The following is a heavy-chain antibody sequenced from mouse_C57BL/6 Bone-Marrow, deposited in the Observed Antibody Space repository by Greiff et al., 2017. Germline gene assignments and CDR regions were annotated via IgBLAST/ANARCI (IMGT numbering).Heavy chain of an antibody. J-gene: IGHJ3*01. CDR3: TTDYGSSYPALVAY. D-gene: IGHD1-1*01. CDR1: GFNIKDDY. Sequence: VQLQQSGAELVRPGASVKLSCTASGFNIKDDYMHWVKQRPEQGLEWIGWIDPENGDTEYASKFQGKAPITADTSSNTAYLQLSSLTSEDTAVYYCTTDYGSSYPALVAYWGQGTLVTVSA. V-gene: IGHV14-4*01. CDR2: IDPENGDT.